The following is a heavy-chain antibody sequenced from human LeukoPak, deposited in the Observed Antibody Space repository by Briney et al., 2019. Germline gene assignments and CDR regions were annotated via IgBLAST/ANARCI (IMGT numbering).Heavy chain of an antibody. J-gene: IGHJ6*02. V-gene: IGHV3-23*01. Sequence: SGVSLRLSCAASGFTFRSYAMSWVRQARGKGLEWVSAISGSGGSTYYADSVKGRFTISRDNSKNTLYLQMNSLRAEDTAVYYCAKGGLRYFDWLSPSAPYGMDVWGQGTTVTVSS. CDR2: ISGSGGST. CDR1: GFTFRSYA. D-gene: IGHD3-9*01. CDR3: AKGGLRYFDWLSPSAPYGMDV.